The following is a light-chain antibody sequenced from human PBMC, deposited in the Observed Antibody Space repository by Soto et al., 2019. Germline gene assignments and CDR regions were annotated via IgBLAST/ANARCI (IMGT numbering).Light chain of an antibody. CDR3: QQYGNLWT. CDR1: QSINNF. J-gene: IGKJ1*01. Sequence: DIQLTQSPSTLSASVGDRVTISCRASQSINNFLAWYQQKPGKAPKLLIYKASTLESGVPSTFSGSGSGTEFSLTISSLQPDDFATYYCQQYGNLWTFGQGTMVEIK. CDR2: KAS. V-gene: IGKV1-5*03.